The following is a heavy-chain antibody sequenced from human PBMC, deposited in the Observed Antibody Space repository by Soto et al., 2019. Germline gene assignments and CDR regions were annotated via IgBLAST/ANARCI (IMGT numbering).Heavy chain of an antibody. V-gene: IGHV4-59*08. J-gene: IGHJ4*02. CDR1: GGSISSYY. D-gene: IGHD1-1*01. CDR2: IYYSGST. CDR3: ARLLYNWNDDTFDY. Sequence: PSETLSLTCTVSGGSISSYYWSWIRQPPGKGLEWIGYIYYSGSTNYNPSLKSRVTISVDTSKNQFSLKLSSVTAADTAVYYCARLLYNWNDDTFDYWGQGTLVTVSS.